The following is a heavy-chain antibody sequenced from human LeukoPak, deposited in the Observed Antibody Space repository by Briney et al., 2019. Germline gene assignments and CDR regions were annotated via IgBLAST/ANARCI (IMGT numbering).Heavy chain of an antibody. V-gene: IGHV3-21*01. CDR2: ISSSSSYI. J-gene: IGHJ4*02. D-gene: IGHD6-19*01. CDR1: GFTFSSYS. CDR3: ARVGIAVAGTKGFDY. Sequence: GGSLRLSCAASGFTFSSYSMNWVRQAPGKGLEWVSSISSSSSYIYYADSVKGRFTISRDNAKDSLYLQMNSLRAEDTAVYYCARVGIAVAGTKGFDYWGQGTLVTVSS.